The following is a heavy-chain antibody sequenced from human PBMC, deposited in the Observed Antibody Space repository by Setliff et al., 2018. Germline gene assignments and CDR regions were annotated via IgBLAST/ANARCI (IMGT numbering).Heavy chain of an antibody. CDR2: IKPDGSEQ. V-gene: IGHV3-7*01. Sequence: PGGSLRLSCAAAEFPFSIYWMCWVRQAPGKGLEWVASIKPDGSEQNYVDSVRGRFTMSRDNAENSLYLQMNSLRAEDTAVYYCVRAGLPWAFDIWGQGTMVTVSS. D-gene: IGHD3-16*01. CDR1: EFPFSIYW. CDR3: VRAGLPWAFDI. J-gene: IGHJ3*02.